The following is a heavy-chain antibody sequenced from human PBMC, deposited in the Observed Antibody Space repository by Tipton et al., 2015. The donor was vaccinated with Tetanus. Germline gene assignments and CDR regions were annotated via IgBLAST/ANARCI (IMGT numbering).Heavy chain of an antibody. V-gene: IGHV4-59*01. Sequence: TLSLTCTVSGGSISSYYWSWIRQPPGKGLEWIGYIYYIGSTNYNPSLKSRVTISVDTSKNQFSLKLSSVTAADTAVYYCARDRDYYGSGSRGMDVWGQGTRVTVSS. CDR1: GGSISSYY. J-gene: IGHJ6*02. D-gene: IGHD3-10*01. CDR2: IYYIGST. CDR3: ARDRDYYGSGSRGMDV.